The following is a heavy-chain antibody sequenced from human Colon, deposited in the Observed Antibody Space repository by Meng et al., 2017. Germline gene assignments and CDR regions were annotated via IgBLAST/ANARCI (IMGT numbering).Heavy chain of an antibody. CDR1: GYSISSGYF. CDR3: AREDGDYSGDDFFEI. J-gene: IGHJ3*02. V-gene: IGHV4-38-2*02. CDR2: IYHSGST. Sequence: LQESGPRLVKPSEILFLTCNVSGYSISSGYFWGWIRQPPGKGLEWIGSIYHSGSTYYNPSLKSRVTISVDMSKNQFSLKLTSVTAADTAMYYCAREDGDYSGDDFFEIWGRGTMVTVSS. D-gene: IGHD4-17*01.